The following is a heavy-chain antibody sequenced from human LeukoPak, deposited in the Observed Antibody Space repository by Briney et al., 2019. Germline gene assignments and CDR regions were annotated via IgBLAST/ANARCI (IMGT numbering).Heavy chain of an antibody. CDR3: AREMVTAQRYFDY. Sequence: RGSPRLSSAAPGFTFSSHEMSWVRQAPGKGLGWVAFVSRNGEATDYRCSVKGRLTISRDNSKNMVYLEMNSLRAEDTAIYYCAREMVTAQRYFDYWGQGTLVTVSS. CDR2: VSRNGEAT. J-gene: IGHJ4*02. V-gene: IGHV3-23*01. CDR1: GFTFSSHE. D-gene: IGHD2-21*02.